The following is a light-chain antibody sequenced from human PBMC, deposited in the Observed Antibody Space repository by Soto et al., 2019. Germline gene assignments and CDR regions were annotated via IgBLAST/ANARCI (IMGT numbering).Light chain of an antibody. CDR3: QQYGYSAT. Sequence: VMRQSPATLSVSPGEGATLSCRASQSVSSNLAWYQQKPGQAPRLLIYAASSRATGIPDRFSGSGSGTDFTLTISRLEPEDFAVYYCQQYGYSATFGGGTKV. CDR2: AAS. V-gene: IGKV3-20*01. CDR1: QSVSSN. J-gene: IGKJ4*01.